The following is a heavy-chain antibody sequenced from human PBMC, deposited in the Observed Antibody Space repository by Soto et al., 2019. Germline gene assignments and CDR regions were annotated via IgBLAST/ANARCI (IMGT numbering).Heavy chain of an antibody. CDR3: ARDRGWAFDC. Sequence: EVQLVESGGGLVQRGGSLRLSCAASGFTFSSFSMNWVRQAPGRGLEWISYIGGGGRLISYADSVKGRFAISRDNAQNSLYLQMDSLRDEDTAVYYCARDRGWAFDCWGQGTLVTVSS. J-gene: IGHJ4*02. CDR1: GFTFSSFS. D-gene: IGHD6-19*01. V-gene: IGHV3-48*02. CDR2: IGGGGRLI.